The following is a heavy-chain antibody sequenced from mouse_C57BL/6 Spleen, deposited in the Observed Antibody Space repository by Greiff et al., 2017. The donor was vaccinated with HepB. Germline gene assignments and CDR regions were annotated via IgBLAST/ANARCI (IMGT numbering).Heavy chain of an antibody. J-gene: IGHJ4*01. Sequence: EVMLVESGGGLVQPKGSLKLSCAASGFSFNTYAMNWVRQAPGKGLEWVARIRSKSNNYATYYADSVKDRFTISRDDSESMLYLQMYNLKTEDTAMYYCVRHSNYDYAMDYWGQGTSVTVSS. V-gene: IGHV10-1*01. CDR1: GFSFNTYA. CDR2: IRSKSNNYAT. CDR3: VRHSNYDYAMDY. D-gene: IGHD2-5*01.